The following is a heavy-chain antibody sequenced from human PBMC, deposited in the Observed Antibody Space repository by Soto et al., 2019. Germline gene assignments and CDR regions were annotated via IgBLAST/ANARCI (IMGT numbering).Heavy chain of an antibody. CDR2: ISYDGSNK. Sequence: GGSLRLSCAASGFTFSSYGMHWVRQAPGKGLEWVAVISYDGSNKYYADSVKGRFTISRDNSKNTLYLQMNSLRAEDTAVYYCAKDGCSSTSCYGYFSYYYMDVWGKGTTVTVSS. CDR3: AKDGCSSTSCYGYFSYYYMDV. V-gene: IGHV3-30*18. CDR1: GFTFSSYG. J-gene: IGHJ6*03. D-gene: IGHD2-2*01.